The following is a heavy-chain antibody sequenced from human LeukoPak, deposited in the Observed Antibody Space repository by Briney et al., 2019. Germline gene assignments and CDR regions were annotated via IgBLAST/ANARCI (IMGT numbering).Heavy chain of an antibody. CDR2: INPNSGGT. CDR1: GYTFTGYY. CDR3: AREGTKWDAFGL. D-gene: IGHD1-7*01. J-gene: IGHJ3*01. Sequence: ASVKVSCKASGYTFTGYYMHLVRQAPGQGLEWMGRINPNSGGTNYAQKFQGRVTMTRDTSISTAYMDLSRLKSDDTALYYCAREGTKWDAFGLWGQGTMVTVSS. V-gene: IGHV1-2*06.